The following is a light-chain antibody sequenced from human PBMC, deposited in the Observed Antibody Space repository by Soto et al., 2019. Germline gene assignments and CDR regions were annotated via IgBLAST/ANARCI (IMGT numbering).Light chain of an antibody. V-gene: IGLV2-8*01. CDR1: SSDVGGYNY. Sequence: QSALTQPPSASGSPGQSVTISCTGTSSDVGGYNYVYWYQQHPGKAPKLMIYEVSKRPSGVPDRFSGSKSGNTASLTVAGLQAEDEADYYCCSDAGSNNWVFGGGTKLTVL. CDR2: EVS. J-gene: IGLJ3*02. CDR3: CSDAGSNNWV.